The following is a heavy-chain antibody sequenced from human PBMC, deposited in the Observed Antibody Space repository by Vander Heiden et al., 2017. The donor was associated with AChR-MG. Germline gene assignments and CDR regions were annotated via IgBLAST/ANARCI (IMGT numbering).Heavy chain of an antibody. CDR3: ARLAPTATEDFDH. Sequence: QVQLVQSGAEVKKPGSSVKVSCKASGDTLNSYAITGVRQAPGQGLEWMGGIIPIFGTVNYAQKFQGRVTITADESTSTAYMELSSLTSDDTAVYYCARLAPTATEDFDHWGQGTLVTVSS. D-gene: IGHD2-2*01. J-gene: IGHJ4*02. CDR2: IIPIFGTV. CDR1: GDTLNSYA. V-gene: IGHV1-69*01.